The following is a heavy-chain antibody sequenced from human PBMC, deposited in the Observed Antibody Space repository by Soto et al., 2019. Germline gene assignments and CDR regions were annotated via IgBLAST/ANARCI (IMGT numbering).Heavy chain of an antibody. CDR1: GYNFTNYG. CDR2: IRPKNGDT. Sequence: QVQLVQSGAEVKKPGASVKVSCKTSGYNFTNYGFSWVRQAPGQGLEWMGWIRPKNGDTNYAPKFRGRVTMSTDTATSTAYMELRSLRSDDTAVYYCARERSELPTDHWGQGTLVTVSS. V-gene: IGHV1-18*01. J-gene: IGHJ4*02. D-gene: IGHD2-15*01. CDR3: ARERSELPTDH.